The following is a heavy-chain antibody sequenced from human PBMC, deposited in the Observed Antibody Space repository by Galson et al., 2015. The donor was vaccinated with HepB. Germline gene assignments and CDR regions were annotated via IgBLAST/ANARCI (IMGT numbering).Heavy chain of an antibody. D-gene: IGHD6-19*01. CDR2: IIPIFGIA. V-gene: IGHV1-69*13. J-gene: IGHJ6*02. CDR1: GGTFSSYA. Sequence: SVNVSCKASGGTFSSYAISWVRQAPGQGLEWMGGIIPIFGIANYAQKFQGRVTITADESTSTAYMELSSLRSEDTAVYYCARGIAVAGQSYYYYYGMDVWGQGTTVTVSS. CDR3: ARGIAVAGQSYYYYYGMDV.